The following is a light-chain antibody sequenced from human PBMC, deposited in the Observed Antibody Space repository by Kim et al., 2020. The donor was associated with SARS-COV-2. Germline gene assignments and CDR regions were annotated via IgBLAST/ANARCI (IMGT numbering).Light chain of an antibody. Sequence: SINISGTGTSRDVGGYNYVAWYQQHPGKAPKLMIYDVSNRPSGVSNRFSGSKSGNTAALTISGLQAEDEADYYCSSYTSSSTLYVFGTGTKVTVL. CDR1: SRDVGGYNY. CDR3: SSYTSSSTLYV. V-gene: IGLV2-14*03. CDR2: DVS. J-gene: IGLJ1*01.